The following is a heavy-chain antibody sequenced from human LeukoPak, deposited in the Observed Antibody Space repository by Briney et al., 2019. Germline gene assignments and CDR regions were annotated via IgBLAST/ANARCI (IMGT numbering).Heavy chain of an antibody. V-gene: IGHV6-1*01. CDR1: GDSVSSNSAV. D-gene: IGHD2-15*01. Sequence: SPTLSLTCAISGDSVSSNSAVWNWIRQSPSRGLEWLGRTYYRSKWYNDYAVSVKSRITIKPDTSKNQFSLQLNSATPEDTAVYYCARLGLGGAFDIWGQGTMVTVSS. CDR3: ARLGLGGAFDI. J-gene: IGHJ3*02. CDR2: TYYRSKWYN.